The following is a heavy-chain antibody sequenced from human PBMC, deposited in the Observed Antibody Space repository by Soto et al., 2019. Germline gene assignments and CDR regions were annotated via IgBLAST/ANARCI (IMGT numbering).Heavy chain of an antibody. D-gene: IGHD1-1*01. J-gene: IGHJ6*03. CDR1: GGSFSGYY. CDR2: INHSGST. V-gene: IGHV4-34*01. Sequence: SETLSLTCAVYGGSFSGYYWSWIRQPPGKGLEWIGEINHSGSTNYNPSLKSRVTISVDTSKNQFSLKLSSVTAADTAVYYCARGRSPRRPLPRSRNKEYSYSYMAVGGKGTTVPVS. CDR3: ARGRSPRRPLPRSRNKEYSYSYMAV.